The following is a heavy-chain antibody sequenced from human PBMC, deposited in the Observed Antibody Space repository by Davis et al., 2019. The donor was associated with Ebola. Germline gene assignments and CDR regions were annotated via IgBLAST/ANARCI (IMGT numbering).Heavy chain of an antibody. V-gene: IGHV1-18*04. J-gene: IGHJ6*04. CDR1: GYTFTSFG. D-gene: IGHD3-22*01. CDR2: INPHNNNT. CDR3: ARDRAVYYDSSGYYYYYYYGMDV. Sequence: ASVKVSCKASGYTFTSFGITWVRQAPGQGLEWMGWINPHNNNTNYGQIVQGRVTMTTDTSTSTAYMEVGSLRSDDTAVYYCARDRAVYYDSSGYYYYYYYGMDVWGKGTTVTVSS.